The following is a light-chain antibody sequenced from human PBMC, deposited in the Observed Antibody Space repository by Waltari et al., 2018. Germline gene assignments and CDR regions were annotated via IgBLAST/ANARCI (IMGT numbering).Light chain of an antibody. Sequence: EIVMTQSPATLSVSPGERATLSCRASQSVSSNLAWYPQKPGQAPRLLIYGASTRATGIPARFSGSGSGTEFTLTISSLQSEDFAVYYCQQYNNWPPLTFGGGTKVENK. CDR3: QQYNNWPPLT. CDR1: QSVSSN. J-gene: IGKJ4*01. V-gene: IGKV3-15*01. CDR2: GAS.